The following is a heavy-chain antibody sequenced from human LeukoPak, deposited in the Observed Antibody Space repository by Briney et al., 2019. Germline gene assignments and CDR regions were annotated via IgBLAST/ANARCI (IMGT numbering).Heavy chain of an antibody. CDR3: AKESFHYYDSSGYYYDS. Sequence: GGSLRLSCAASGFTLSSYAMTWVRQAPGKGLEWVSTISGSGGSTYSADSVKGRFTISRDNSKNTLYLQINSLRAEDTAVYYCAKESFHYYDSSGYYYDSWGQGTLVTVSS. CDR1: GFTLSSYA. V-gene: IGHV3-23*01. D-gene: IGHD3-22*01. CDR2: ISGSGGST. J-gene: IGHJ4*02.